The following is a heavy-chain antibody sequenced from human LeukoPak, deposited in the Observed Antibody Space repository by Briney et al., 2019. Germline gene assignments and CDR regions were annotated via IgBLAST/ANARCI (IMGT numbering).Heavy chain of an antibody. J-gene: IGHJ5*02. Sequence: SVKVSCKASGGTFSSYAISWVRQAPGQGLEWMGGIIPIFGTANYAQKLQGRVTMTTDTSTSTAYMELRSLRSDDTAVYYCARGGDSYGYNNWFDPWGQGTLVTVSS. D-gene: IGHD5-18*01. CDR1: GGTFSSYA. V-gene: IGHV1-69*05. CDR3: ARGGDSYGYNNWFDP. CDR2: IIPIFGTA.